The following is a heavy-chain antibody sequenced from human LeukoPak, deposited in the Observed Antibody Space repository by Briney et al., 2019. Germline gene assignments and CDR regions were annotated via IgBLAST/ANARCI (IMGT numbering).Heavy chain of an antibody. CDR3: ARRRFYSGRYFDY. Sequence: SETLSLTCTVSGYSISSGYYWGWIRQPPGKGLEWIGSIYHSGSTYYNPSLKSRVTISVDTSKNQFSLKLSSVTAADTAVYYCARRRFYSGRYFDYWGQGTLVTVSS. J-gene: IGHJ4*02. V-gene: IGHV4-38-2*02. CDR2: IYHSGST. CDR1: GYSISSGYY. D-gene: IGHD1-26*01.